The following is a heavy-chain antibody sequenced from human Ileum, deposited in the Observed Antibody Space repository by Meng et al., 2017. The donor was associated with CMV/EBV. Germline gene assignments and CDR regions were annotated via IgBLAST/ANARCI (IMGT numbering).Heavy chain of an antibody. D-gene: IGHD2-8*01. CDR2: IRSKTHNYAT. J-gene: IGHJ4*02. V-gene: IGHV3-73*01. CDR1: GFDFSGSA. CDR3: SRPGKYCTNNICDENFDH. Sequence: GGSLRLSCAASGFDFSGSAIHWVRQASGKGLEWVGRIRSKTHNYATAYTASMVDRFIISRDDSANMAYLQMNSLKTEDTAIYFCSRPGKYCTNNICDENFDHWGQGTLVTVSS.